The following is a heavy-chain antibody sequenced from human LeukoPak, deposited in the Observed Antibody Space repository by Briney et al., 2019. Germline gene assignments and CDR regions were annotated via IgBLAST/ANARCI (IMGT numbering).Heavy chain of an antibody. V-gene: IGHV4-59*01. Sequence: SETLSLTCTVSGGSISSYYWSWIRQPPGKGLEWIGYIYYSGSTNYSPSLKSRVTISVDTSKNQFSLKLSSVTAADTAVYYCARAVYDILTGYSFDYWGQGTLVTVSS. CDR1: GGSISSYY. CDR3: ARAVYDILTGYSFDY. J-gene: IGHJ4*02. CDR2: IYYSGST. D-gene: IGHD3-9*01.